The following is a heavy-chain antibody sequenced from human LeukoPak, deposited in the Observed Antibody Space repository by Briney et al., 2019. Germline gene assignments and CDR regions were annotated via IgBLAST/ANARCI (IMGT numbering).Heavy chain of an antibody. CDR3: ARGEPHYGDFH. CDR1: GYSISSGYY. Sequence: SSETLSLTCTVSGYSISSGYYWGWIRQPPGKGLEWIGNIYHSGSTYYNPSLKSGVTISVDTSKNQFSLKLSSVTAADTAVYYCARGEPHYGDFHWGQGTLVTVSS. V-gene: IGHV4-38-2*02. D-gene: IGHD4-17*01. J-gene: IGHJ4*02. CDR2: IYHSGST.